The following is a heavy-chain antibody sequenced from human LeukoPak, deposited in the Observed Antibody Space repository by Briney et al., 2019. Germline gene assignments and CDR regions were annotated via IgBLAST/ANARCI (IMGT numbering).Heavy chain of an antibody. CDR1: GFSLSSYA. J-gene: IGHJ4*02. V-gene: IGHV3-23*01. CDR2: ISSSDDGT. Sequence: RGSLRLSCAASGFSLSSYAMSWVRQAPGKGLEWVSAISSSDDGTYHAGSVRGRFTISRDSSKNTLYLQMNNLRTEDAAIYYCAKAPVTSCRGAFCYPLDSWGQGTLVTVSS. D-gene: IGHD2-15*01. CDR3: AKAPVTSCRGAFCYPLDS.